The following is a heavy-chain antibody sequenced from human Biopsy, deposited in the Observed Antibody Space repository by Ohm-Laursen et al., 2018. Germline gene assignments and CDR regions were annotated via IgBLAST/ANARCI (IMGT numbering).Heavy chain of an antibody. CDR2: IYTSGST. Sequence: SDTLSLTCTVSGVSISTYYWTWIRQPAGKGLEWIGRIYTSGSTNYNPSLKSRVTMSVDTSKNQFSLKLTSLTAADTAVYFCAAVDYSAYTTVDHWGQGTLITVSS. D-gene: IGHD5-12*01. CDR3: AAVDYSAYTTVDH. CDR1: GVSISTYY. J-gene: IGHJ4*02. V-gene: IGHV4-4*07.